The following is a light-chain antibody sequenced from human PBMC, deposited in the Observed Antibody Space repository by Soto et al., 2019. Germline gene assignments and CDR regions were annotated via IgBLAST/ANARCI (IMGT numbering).Light chain of an antibody. CDR3: QRRSNWPPA. CDR2: DAS. V-gene: IGKV3-11*01. J-gene: IGKJ2*01. Sequence: EIVLTQSPATLSLSPGERATLSCRASQSVRSYLAWYQQKHGQAPRLLIYDASNRATGIPARFSGGGSGTDFTLTISSLEPEDFAVYDCQRRSNWPPAFGQGSKLEIK. CDR1: QSVRSY.